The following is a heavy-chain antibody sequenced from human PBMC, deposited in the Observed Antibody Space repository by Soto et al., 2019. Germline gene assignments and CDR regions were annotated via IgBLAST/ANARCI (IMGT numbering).Heavy chain of an antibody. Sequence: QITLNESGPTVVKPTETLTLTCTFSGFSLTTSGVGVGWVRQSPAKAPLWLASIYWDDDKRYSTSLKSRLTITTDTSKNQVVLTMAVVDPADTATYYCAHRVLRAVFGLVTTTAIYFDFWGQGTPVVVSS. CDR1: GFSLTTSGVG. CDR2: IYWDDDK. CDR3: AHRVLRAVFGLVTTTAIYFDF. J-gene: IGHJ4*02. D-gene: IGHD3-3*01. V-gene: IGHV2-5*02.